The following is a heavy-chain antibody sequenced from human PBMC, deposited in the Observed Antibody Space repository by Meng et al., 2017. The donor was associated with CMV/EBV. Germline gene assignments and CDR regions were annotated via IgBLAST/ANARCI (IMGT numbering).Heavy chain of an antibody. CDR3: ARDPPYYDILTGYLPSYYFDY. D-gene: IGHD3-9*01. Sequence: GSLRLSCAVYGGSFSGYYWSWIRQPPGKGLEWIGEINHSGSTNYNPSLKSRVAISVDTSKKQFSLKVSSVTAADTAVYYCARDPPYYDILTGYLPSYYFDYWGQGTLVTVSS. J-gene: IGHJ4*02. CDR1: GGSFSGYY. V-gene: IGHV4-34*01. CDR2: INHSGST.